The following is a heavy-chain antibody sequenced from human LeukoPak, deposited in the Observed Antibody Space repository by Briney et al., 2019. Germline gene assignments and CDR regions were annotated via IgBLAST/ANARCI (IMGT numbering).Heavy chain of an antibody. V-gene: IGHV3-49*04. D-gene: IGHD2-2*01. J-gene: IGHJ6*02. CDR1: GFTFGDYA. CDR3: TRPLGYCSSTSCPSTYYYYGMDV. Sequence: GSLRLSCTASGFTFGDYAMGWVRQAPGKGLEWVGFIGSKAYGGTTEYAASVKGRFTISRDDSKSIAYLQMNSLKTEDTAVYYCTRPLGYCSSTSCPSTYYYYGMDVWGQGTTVTVSS. CDR2: IGSKAYGGTT.